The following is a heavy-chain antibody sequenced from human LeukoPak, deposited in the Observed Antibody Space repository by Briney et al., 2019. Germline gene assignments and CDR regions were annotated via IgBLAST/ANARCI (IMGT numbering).Heavy chain of an antibody. CDR3: ARGVMATILTPFDY. D-gene: IGHD5-24*01. Sequence: SQTLSLTCAISGDSVSSNSAAWNWIRQSPSRGLEWLGRTFYRSEWYKDYEVSVKSRITINPDTSKNQFSLKLSSVTAADTAVYYCARGVMATILTPFDYWGQGTLVTVSS. CDR1: GDSVSSNSAA. J-gene: IGHJ4*02. CDR2: TFYRSEWYK. V-gene: IGHV6-1*01.